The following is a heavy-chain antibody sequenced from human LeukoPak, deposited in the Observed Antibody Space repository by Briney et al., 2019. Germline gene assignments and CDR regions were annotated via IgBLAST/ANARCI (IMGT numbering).Heavy chain of an antibody. D-gene: IGHD2-15*01. Sequence: ASVKVSCKVSRYTLTELSMHWVRQAPGKGLEWMGGFDPEDGETIYAQKFQGRVTMTEDTSTDTAYMELSSLRSEDTAVYYCATELGYCSGGSCRALVYWGQGTLVTVSS. V-gene: IGHV1-24*01. CDR2: FDPEDGET. CDR1: RYTLTELS. J-gene: IGHJ4*02. CDR3: ATELGYCSGGSCRALVY.